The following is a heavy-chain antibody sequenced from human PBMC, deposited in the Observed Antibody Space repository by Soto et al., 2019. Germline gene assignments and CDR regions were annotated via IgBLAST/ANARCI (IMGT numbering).Heavy chain of an antibody. CDR3: AKDHGSGWYADFDY. Sequence: QVQLVQSGAEAKKPGASVKVSCKASGYTFIAYHIHWLRQAPGQGLEWMGWINPNSGGTNYAQEFQDRVTMTRDTSISTAYMELSRLTSDDTAMYYFAKDHGSGWYADFDYWGQGTLVTISP. CDR2: INPNSGGT. CDR1: GYTFIAYH. D-gene: IGHD6-19*01. J-gene: IGHJ4*02. V-gene: IGHV1-2*02.